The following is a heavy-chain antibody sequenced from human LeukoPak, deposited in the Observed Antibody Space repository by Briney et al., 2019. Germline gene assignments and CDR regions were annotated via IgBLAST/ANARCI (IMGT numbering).Heavy chain of an antibody. CDR1: DYSFTTYW. D-gene: IGHD6-13*01. CDR3: ARVPYSSSWNYFDF. V-gene: IGHV5-51*01. Sequence: GESLKISCKGSDYSFTTYWIGWVRQMPGKGLEGMGIIYPGDSDTRYSPSFQGQVTFSADKFTSTAYLQWSSLKASDTAIYYCARVPYSSSWNYFDFWGQGTLVTVSS. J-gene: IGHJ4*02. CDR2: IYPGDSDT.